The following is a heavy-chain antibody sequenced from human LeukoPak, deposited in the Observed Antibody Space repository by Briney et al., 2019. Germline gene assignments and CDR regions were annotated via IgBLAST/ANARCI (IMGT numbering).Heavy chain of an antibody. CDR1: GYTFTSYG. V-gene: IGHV1-24*01. Sequence: ASVKVSCKASGYTFTSYGISWVRQAPGKGLEWMGGFDPEDGETIYAQKLQGRVTMTEDTSTDTAYMELSSLRSEDTAVYYCATGRPAGYCFDYWGQGTLVTVSS. CDR2: FDPEDGET. CDR3: ATGRPAGYCFDY. J-gene: IGHJ4*02. D-gene: IGHD6-19*01.